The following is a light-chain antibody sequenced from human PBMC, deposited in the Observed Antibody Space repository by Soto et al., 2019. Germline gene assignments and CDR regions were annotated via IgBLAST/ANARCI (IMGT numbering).Light chain of an antibody. CDR1: SSNIGAGYD. V-gene: IGLV1-40*01. CDR3: QSYDSSLSVYVV. CDR2: GNN. J-gene: IGLJ2*01. Sequence: QSVLTQPPSVSGAPGQRVTISCTGSSSNIGAGYDVHWYQQLPGTAPKLLIYGNNNRPSGVPDRFSGSKSGTSASLAITGLQAEVEADYYCQSYDSSLSVYVVFGGGTKLTVL.